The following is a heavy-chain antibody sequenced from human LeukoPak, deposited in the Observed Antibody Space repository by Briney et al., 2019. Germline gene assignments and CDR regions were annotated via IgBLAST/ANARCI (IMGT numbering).Heavy chain of an antibody. Sequence: GGSLRLSCAASGFTFNDYYMSWIRQAPGKGLEWLSYISSSGSMIYYADSVKGRFTISRGNAKNSLYLQMNSLRAEDTAVYYCARRYCSGGSCLLDYWGQGTLVTVSS. CDR2: ISSSGSMI. V-gene: IGHV3-11*04. D-gene: IGHD2-15*01. J-gene: IGHJ4*02. CDR3: ARRYCSGGSCLLDY. CDR1: GFTFNDYY.